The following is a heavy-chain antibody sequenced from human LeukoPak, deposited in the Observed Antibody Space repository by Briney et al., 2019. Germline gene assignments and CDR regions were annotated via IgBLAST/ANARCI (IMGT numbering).Heavy chain of an antibody. J-gene: IGHJ4*02. V-gene: IGHV1-69*01. CDR2: IIPIFGTA. CDR1: GGTFSSYA. Sequence: SVKVSCKASGGTFSSYAISWVRQAPGQGLEWMGGIIPIFGTANYAQKFQGRVTITADESTSTAYMELSSLRSEDTAVYYCARDGPGSYGYSPFDYWGQGTLVTVSS. D-gene: IGHD5-18*01. CDR3: ARDGPGSYGYSPFDY.